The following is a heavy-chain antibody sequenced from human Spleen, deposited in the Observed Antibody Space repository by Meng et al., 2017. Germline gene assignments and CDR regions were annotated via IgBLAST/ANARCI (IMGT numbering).Heavy chain of an antibody. CDR1: GASVSSGPSY. V-gene: IGHV4-61*01. D-gene: IGHD3-22*01. CDR3: ARTSYDETGFYSPSVDF. J-gene: IGHJ4*02. Sequence: QARVQGSGPGLVRSSETLSLTCTVSGASVSSGPSYWSWIRQPPGKGLEWIAYFYYSGTTNYNPSLRSRVTVSVDTSKNQFYLKLTSVTAADTAVYYCARTSYDETGFYSPSVDFWGQGALVTVSS. CDR2: FYYSGTT.